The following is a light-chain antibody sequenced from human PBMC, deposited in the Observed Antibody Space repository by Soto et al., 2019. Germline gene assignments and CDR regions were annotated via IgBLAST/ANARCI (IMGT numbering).Light chain of an antibody. V-gene: IGKV3-15*01. J-gene: IGKJ1*01. CDR3: QQYNNWPPWT. CDR1: QSVSSN. Sequence: EIVMTQSAATLSVSPGERATLSCRASQSVSSNLAWYQQKPGQAPRLLIYGASTRATGIPARLSGSGSGTEFTLTISSLQSEDFAVYYCQQYNNWPPWTFGQGTKVEIK. CDR2: GAS.